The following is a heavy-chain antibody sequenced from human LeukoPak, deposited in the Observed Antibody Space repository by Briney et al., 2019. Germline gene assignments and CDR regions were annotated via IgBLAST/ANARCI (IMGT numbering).Heavy chain of an antibody. J-gene: IGHJ4*02. CDR2: IYASGTYASVST. V-gene: IGHV4-4*09. CDR1: GGSIINYF. Sequence: SEPLSLTCTAAGGSIINYFWSWIRQPPGKRLEWIGYIYASGTYASVSTDYNTSLKTRVTISVDTSKSQFSLKLSYVTAADTAVYYCARRQTFFDYWGQGTLVTVSS. CDR3: ARRQTFFDY.